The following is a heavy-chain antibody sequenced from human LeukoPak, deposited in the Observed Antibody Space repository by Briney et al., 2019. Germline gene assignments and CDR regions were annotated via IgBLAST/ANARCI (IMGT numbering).Heavy chain of an antibody. V-gene: IGHV4-4*07. CDR3: ARETRSSLGACSSASCPTYFDV. CDR2: MYTSGSI. D-gene: IGHD2-2*01. Sequence: PSETLSLTCTVSGGSISSYYWTWIRQPAGQGLEWIGRMYTSGSINYNPSLKSRVSISVDKSKNQFSLKLSSVTAADTAVYYCARETRSSLGACSSASCPTYFDVWGRGTLVTVSS. J-gene: IGHJ2*01. CDR1: GGSISSYY.